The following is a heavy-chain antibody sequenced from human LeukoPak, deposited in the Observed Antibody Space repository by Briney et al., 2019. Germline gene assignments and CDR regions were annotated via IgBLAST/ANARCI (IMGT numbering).Heavy chain of an antibody. CDR3: ARRYSSSWYFDY. Sequence: PSETLSLTCTVSDGSISTYYWSWIRQPAGKGLEWIGRIYTSGSTSYNPSLKSRVTMSVGASKNQFSLKLSSVTAADTAIYYCARRYSSSWYFDYWGQGTLVTVSS. CDR1: DGSISTYY. CDR2: IYTSGST. J-gene: IGHJ4*02. D-gene: IGHD6-13*01. V-gene: IGHV4-4*07.